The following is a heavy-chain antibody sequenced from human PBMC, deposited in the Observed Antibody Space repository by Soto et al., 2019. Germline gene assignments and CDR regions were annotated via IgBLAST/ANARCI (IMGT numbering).Heavy chain of an antibody. J-gene: IGHJ4*02. D-gene: IGHD2-2*01. V-gene: IGHV1-18*01. CDR2: ISAYNGNT. CDR3: AKAKKKGIVVIPAAMLDY. CDR1: GYTFTSYG. Sequence: ASVKVSCKASGYTFTSYGISWVRQAPGQGLEWMGWISAYNGNTNYAQKHQGRVTMTTDTSTSTAYMELRSLRSDDTAVYYCAKAKKKGIVVIPAAMLDYWGQGTLVTVSS.